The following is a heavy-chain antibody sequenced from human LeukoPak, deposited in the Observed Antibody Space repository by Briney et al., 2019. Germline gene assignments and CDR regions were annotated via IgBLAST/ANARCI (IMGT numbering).Heavy chain of an antibody. V-gene: IGHV1-2*02. CDR3: ARDRWAYSNPPFDY. J-gene: IGHJ4*02. CDR2: INPNSGGT. D-gene: IGHD4-11*01. CDR1: GYTFTGYY. Sequence: ASVKVSCKASGYTFTGYYMHWVRQAPGQGLEWMGWINPNSGGTNYAQKFQGRVTMTRDTSISTAYMELSSLRSEDTAVYYCARDRWAYSNPPFDYWGQGTLVTVSS.